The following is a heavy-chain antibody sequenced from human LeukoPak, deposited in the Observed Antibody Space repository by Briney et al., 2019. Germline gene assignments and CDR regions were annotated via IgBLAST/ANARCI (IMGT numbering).Heavy chain of an antibody. J-gene: IGHJ3*02. V-gene: IGHV3-33*06. CDR2: IWYDGSNK. CDR1: GFTLSSYG. Sequence: AGGSLRLSCAASGFTLSSYGMHWVRQAPGKGLEWVAVIWYDGSNKYYADSVTGRFTISRDNSKNTLYLQMNSLRAEDTAVYYCAKQRIRRVDFSPDALDIWGQGTMVTVSS. CDR3: AKQRIRRVDFSPDALDI. D-gene: IGHD3-3*01.